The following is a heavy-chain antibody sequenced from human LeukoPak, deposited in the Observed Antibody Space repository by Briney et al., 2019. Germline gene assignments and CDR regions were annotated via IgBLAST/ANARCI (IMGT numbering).Heavy chain of an antibody. CDR1: GYTFTSYG. CDR3: ARGEDGGYDLDF. Sequence: ASVKVSCKASGYTFTSYGISWVRQAPGQGLEWMGWISAYNGNTHYAQKLQDGVTMTTDTSTSTAYMELRSLRSDDTAMYYCARGEDGGYDLDFWGQGTLVTVSS. V-gene: IGHV1-18*01. D-gene: IGHD5-12*01. J-gene: IGHJ4*02. CDR2: ISAYNGNT.